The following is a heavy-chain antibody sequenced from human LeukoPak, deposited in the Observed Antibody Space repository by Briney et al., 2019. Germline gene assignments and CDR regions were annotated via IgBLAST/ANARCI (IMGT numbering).Heavy chain of an antibody. CDR3: RAVAGPWDAFDI. J-gene: IGHJ3*02. CDR1: GYTFTSYG. V-gene: IGHV1-18*01. D-gene: IGHD6-19*01. Sequence: ASVKVSCKASGYTFTSYGISWVRQAPGQGLEWMGCISAYNGNTNYAQKLQGRVTMTTDTSTSTAYMELRSLRSDETAVYYCRAVAGPWDAFDIWGQGTMVTVS. CDR2: ISAYNGNT.